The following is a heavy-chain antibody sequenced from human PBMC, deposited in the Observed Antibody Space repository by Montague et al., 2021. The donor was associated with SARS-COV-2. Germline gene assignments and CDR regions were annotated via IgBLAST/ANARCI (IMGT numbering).Heavy chain of an antibody. CDR2: NYYSGST. CDR1: GGSISSGGYY. Sequence: SLSLTCTVSGGSISSGGYYWSWIRPHPGKGLEWTGYNYYSGSTYYNPSLQSRVTISVDTSKNQFSLQLNSVTPEATAIYSCTSGREGDYNVMDVWGQGTTVTVSS. D-gene: IGHD3-16*01. CDR3: TSGREGDYNVMDV. V-gene: IGHV4-31*03. J-gene: IGHJ6*02.